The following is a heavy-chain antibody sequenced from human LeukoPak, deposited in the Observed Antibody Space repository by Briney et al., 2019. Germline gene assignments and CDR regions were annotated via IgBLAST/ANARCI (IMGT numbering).Heavy chain of an antibody. J-gene: IGHJ5*02. CDR2: IRGSGGDT. CDR3: AKGWDWFAP. Sequence: GGSLRLSCAASGFTFSSYAMSWLRQAPGKGLEWVSAIRGSGGDTYYADSVKGRFTISRDNSKNTLYLQMNSLRVEDTALYYCAKGWDWFAPWGQGTLVIVSS. V-gene: IGHV3-23*01. D-gene: IGHD1-26*01. CDR1: GFTFSSYA.